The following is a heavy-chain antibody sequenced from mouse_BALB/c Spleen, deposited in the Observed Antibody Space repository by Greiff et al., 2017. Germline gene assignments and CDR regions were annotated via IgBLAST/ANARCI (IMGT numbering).Heavy chain of an antibody. CDR2: IYPGDGST. Sequence: VQLQQSGPELVKPGASVKMSCKASGYTFTSYYIHWVKQRPGQGLEWIGWIYPGDGSTKYNEKFKGKTTLTADKSSSTAYMLLSSLTSEDSAIYFCARRGGNYDSWFAYWGQGTLVTVSA. J-gene: IGHJ3*01. CDR1: GYTFTSYY. CDR3: ARRGGNYDSWFAY. V-gene: IGHV1S56*01. D-gene: IGHD2-1*01.